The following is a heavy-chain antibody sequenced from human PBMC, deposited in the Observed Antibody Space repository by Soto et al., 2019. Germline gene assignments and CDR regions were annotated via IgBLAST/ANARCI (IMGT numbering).Heavy chain of an antibody. J-gene: IGHJ4*02. D-gene: IGHD6-13*01. CDR1: GFTFSSYA. Sequence: PGGSLRLSCSASGFTFSSYAMSWVRQAPGKGLEWVSAISGSGGSTYYADSVKGRFTISRDNSKNTLYLQMNSLRAEDTALYYCAKCAHMRGIAAAGLDYWGQGTLVTVSA. CDR2: ISGSGGST. CDR3: AKCAHMRGIAAAGLDY. V-gene: IGHV3-23*01.